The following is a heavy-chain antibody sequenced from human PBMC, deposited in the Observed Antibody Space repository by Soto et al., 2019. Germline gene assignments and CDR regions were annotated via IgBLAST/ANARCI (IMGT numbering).Heavy chain of an antibody. CDR1: GFTFSSYS. Sequence: PGGSLRLSCAASGFTFSSYSMNWVRQAPGKGLEWVSSISSSSSYIYYADSVKGRFTISRDNAKNSLYLQMNSLRAEDTAVYYCATWLLREHAFDIWGRGTRVTV. CDR2: ISSSSSYI. D-gene: IGHD2-15*01. V-gene: IGHV3-21*01. J-gene: IGHJ3*02. CDR3: ATWLLREHAFDI.